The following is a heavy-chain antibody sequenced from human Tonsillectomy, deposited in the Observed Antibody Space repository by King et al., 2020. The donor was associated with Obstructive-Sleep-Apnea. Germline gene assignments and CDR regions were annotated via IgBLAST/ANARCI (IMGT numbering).Heavy chain of an antibody. CDR3: AKFQQLGSGFDY. CDR1: GFTFSSYA. Sequence: VKLVESGGGLVQPGGSLRLSCAASGFTFSSYAMSWVRQAPGKGLEWVSGISGSGGSTNYADSVKGRFTISRDNSKNTLYLQMNSLRAEDTAVYYCAKFQQLGSGFDYWGQGTLVTVSS. V-gene: IGHV3-23*04. J-gene: IGHJ4*02. CDR2: ISGSGGST. D-gene: IGHD1-1*01.